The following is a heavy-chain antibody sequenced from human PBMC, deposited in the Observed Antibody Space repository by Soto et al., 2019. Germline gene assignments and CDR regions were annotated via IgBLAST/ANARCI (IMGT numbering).Heavy chain of an antibody. CDR3: ARDRKGLRQQEFDY. J-gene: IGHJ4*02. CDR1: GFIFNSYS. CDR2: IDSTSTTT. Sequence: PGGSLRLSCAASGFIFNSYSMNWVRQAPGKGLEWFSYIDSTSTTTYYADSVKGRFTISRDNAKNSLYLQMNSLRAEDTAVYYCARDRKGLRQQEFDYWGQGTLVTVSS. V-gene: IGHV3-48*04. D-gene: IGHD6-13*01.